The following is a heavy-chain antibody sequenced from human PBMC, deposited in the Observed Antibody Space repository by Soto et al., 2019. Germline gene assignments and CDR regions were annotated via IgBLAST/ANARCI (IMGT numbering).Heavy chain of an antibody. CDR1: GFTFSGYY. J-gene: IGHJ6*02. CDR2: ISSSSTI. D-gene: IGHD2-2*01. V-gene: IGHV3-48*04. CDR3: ARDLLGYCSSTSYYYYYGMDV. Sequence: GGALRLSCAASGFTFSGYYMKWVRDAPGKGLEWVSSISSSSTIYYADSVKGRFTISRDNAKNSLYLQMNSLRAEDTAVYYCARDLLGYCSSTSYYYYYGMDVWGQGTTVTVSS.